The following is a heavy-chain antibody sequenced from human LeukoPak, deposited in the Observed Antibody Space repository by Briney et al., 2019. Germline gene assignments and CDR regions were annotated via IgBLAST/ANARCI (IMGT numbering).Heavy chain of an antibody. Sequence: PGRSLRLSCAASGFTFSIYGMHWVRQAPGKGLEWVAVIWYDGSKKYYADSVKGRFTISRDNSKNTLYLQMNSLRVEGTAVYYCARAQDYDSSGYVDAFDMWGQGTMVTVSS. V-gene: IGHV3-33*01. CDR2: IWYDGSKK. CDR1: GFTFSIYG. J-gene: IGHJ3*02. CDR3: ARAQDYDSSGYVDAFDM. D-gene: IGHD3-22*01.